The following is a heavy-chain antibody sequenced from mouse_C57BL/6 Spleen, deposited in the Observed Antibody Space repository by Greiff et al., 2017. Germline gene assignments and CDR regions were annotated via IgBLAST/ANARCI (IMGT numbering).Heavy chain of an antibody. V-gene: IGHV1-64*01. Sequence: VQLQQPGAELVKPGASVKLSCKASGYTFTSYWLHWVKQRPGQGLEWIGMIHPNSGSTNYNEKFKSKATLTVDKSSSTAYMQLSSLTSEDSAVCYCARGYYGSNSFDYWGQGTTLTVSS. CDR2: IHPNSGST. CDR1: GYTFTSYW. D-gene: IGHD1-1*01. CDR3: ARGYYGSNSFDY. J-gene: IGHJ2*01.